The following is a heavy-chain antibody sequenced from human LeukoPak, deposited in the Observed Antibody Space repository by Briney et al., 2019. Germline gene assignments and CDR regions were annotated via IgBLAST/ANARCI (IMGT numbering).Heavy chain of an antibody. CDR2: MYYSGNT. Sequence: SKTLSLTCTVSGGSISSSYWSWIRQPPGKGLEWIGYMYYSGNTNYNPSLKSRVTISVDTSKNQFSLKLSSVTAADTAVYYCARIHYYDSSGYYSTFDYWGQGTLVTVSS. J-gene: IGHJ4*02. V-gene: IGHV4-59*01. CDR1: GGSISSSY. CDR3: ARIHYYDSSGYYSTFDY. D-gene: IGHD3-22*01.